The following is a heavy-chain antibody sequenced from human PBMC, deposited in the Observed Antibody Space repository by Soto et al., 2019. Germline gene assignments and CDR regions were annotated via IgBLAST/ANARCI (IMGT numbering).Heavy chain of an antibody. V-gene: IGHV1-18*01. CDR3: ARDAAAGLNDY. CDR1: GYTFTSYG. D-gene: IGHD6-13*01. CDR2: ISAYNGNT. Sequence: QVQLVQSGAEVKKPGASVKVSCEASGYTFTSYGISLVRQAPGQGLEWMGWISAYNGNTKYVQKFQGRVTMTTDTSTSTAYMELRSLRSDDTAVYYCARDAAAGLNDYWGQGTLVTVSS. J-gene: IGHJ4*02.